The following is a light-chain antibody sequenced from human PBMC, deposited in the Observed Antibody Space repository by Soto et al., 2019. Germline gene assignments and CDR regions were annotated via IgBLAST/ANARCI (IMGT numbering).Light chain of an antibody. CDR3: QQSYSFWT. J-gene: IGKJ1*01. CDR1: QSISRY. CDR2: AAS. V-gene: IGKV1-39*01. Sequence: DIQMTQSPSSLSASVGDRVTITCRASQSISRYLNWYQHKPGKAPNLLIYAASSLQSGVPSRFSGSGSGTDFTLTISGLQPADFATYYCQQSYSFWTFGQGTKVEI.